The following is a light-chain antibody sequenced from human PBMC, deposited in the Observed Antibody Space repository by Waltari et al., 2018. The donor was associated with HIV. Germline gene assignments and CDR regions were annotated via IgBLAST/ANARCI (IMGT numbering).Light chain of an antibody. CDR1: SSDVGRYNL. Sequence: SALTQPASVSGSPGQSITIPCTGSSSDVGRYNLVSWYQQHPGKAPKLMIYEGINRPSGISNRFSGSKSGNTASLTISGLQAEDEADYYCCSYAGSSNWVFGGGTKLTVL. V-gene: IGLV2-23*01. CDR2: EGI. CDR3: CSYAGSSNWV. J-gene: IGLJ3*02.